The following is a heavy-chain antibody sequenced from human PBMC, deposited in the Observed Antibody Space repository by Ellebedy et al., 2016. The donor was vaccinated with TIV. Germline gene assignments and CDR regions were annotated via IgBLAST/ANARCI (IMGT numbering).Heavy chain of an antibody. CDR2: IYYSGSA. Sequence: SETLSLTXTVSGGSISSPYYYWGWIRQPPGQGLEWIGTIYYSGSAYYKQSLNNRVTISVDTSKNHFSLKLNSVTAADTAVYYCARLSADDSYPVHIDSWGQGTLVTVSS. V-gene: IGHV4-39*02. D-gene: IGHD4-11*01. CDR3: ARLSADDSYPVHIDS. J-gene: IGHJ4*02. CDR1: GGSISSPYYY.